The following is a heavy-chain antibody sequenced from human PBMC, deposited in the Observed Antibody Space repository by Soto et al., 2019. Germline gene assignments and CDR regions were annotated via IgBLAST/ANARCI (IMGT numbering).Heavy chain of an antibody. V-gene: IGHV4-34*01. CDR1: GGSFSGYY. CDR2: INHSGST. J-gene: IGHJ6*02. D-gene: IGHD3-16*02. CDR3: ARGPRHYDYVWGSYRPPGMDV. Sequence: QVQLQQWGAGLLKPSETLSLTCAVYGGSFSGYYWSWIRQPPGKGLEWIGEINHSGSTNYNPSLKSRVTISVDTSKTQFSLKLSSGTAADTAVYYCARGPRHYDYVWGSYRPPGMDVWGQGTTVTVSS.